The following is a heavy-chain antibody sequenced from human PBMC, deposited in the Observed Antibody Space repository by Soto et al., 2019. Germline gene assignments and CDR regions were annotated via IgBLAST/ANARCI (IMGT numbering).Heavy chain of an antibody. V-gene: IGHV3-30-3*01. CDR1: GFTFSSYA. D-gene: IGHD1-26*01. Sequence: PGGSLRLSCAASGFTFSSYAMHWVRQAPGKGLEWVAVISYDGSNKYYADSVKGRFTISRDNSKNTLYLQMNSLRAEDTAVYYCAKVSWEIDFWGQGTLVTVSS. J-gene: IGHJ4*02. CDR3: AKVSWEIDF. CDR2: ISYDGSNK.